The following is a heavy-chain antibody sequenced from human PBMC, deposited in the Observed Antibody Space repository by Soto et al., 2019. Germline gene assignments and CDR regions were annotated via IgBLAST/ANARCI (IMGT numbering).Heavy chain of an antibody. J-gene: IGHJ5*02. CDR1: GFTFSDYF. V-gene: IGHV3-11*01. CDR2: ISSSGTHI. Sequence: PGGSLRLSCAASGFTFSDYFMSWIRQAPGKGLEWISYISSSGTHIDYADSVRGRFTISRDNAKKPLYLQLNSLRAEDTAVYYCAKTATNNWFDPWGQGTLVTVSS. CDR3: AKTATNNWFDP. D-gene: IGHD2-15*01.